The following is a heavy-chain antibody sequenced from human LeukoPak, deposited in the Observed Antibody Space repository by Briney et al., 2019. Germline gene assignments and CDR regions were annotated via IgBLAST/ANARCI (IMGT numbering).Heavy chain of an antibody. CDR3: SRHRFVPVAHPDPFDC. CDR2: IYYSGST. J-gene: IGHJ5*01. V-gene: IGHV4-39*01. Sequence: SETLSLTCTVSGGSISSSSYSWGWIRQPPGKGLEWIGSIYYSGSTYYNPSLKSRVTISVDTSKNQFSLKLSSVTAADTAVYYCSRHRFVPVAHPDPFDCLVQGTLVTVSS. CDR1: GGSISSSSYS. D-gene: IGHD2-2*01.